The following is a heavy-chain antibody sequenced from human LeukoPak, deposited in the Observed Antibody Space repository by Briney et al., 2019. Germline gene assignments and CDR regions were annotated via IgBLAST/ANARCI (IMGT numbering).Heavy chain of an antibody. D-gene: IGHD3-22*01. CDR3: ARDLSLIALTD. CDR1: GFTFSIHG. Sequence: PGGSLRLSCAASGFTFSIHGMNWVRQGPGKGLEWVSGITGSGGSTYYADSVKGRFTISRDNSKNTVYLQMNSLRAEDTAVYYCARDLSLIALTDWGQGTLVTVSP. J-gene: IGHJ4*02. V-gene: IGHV3-23*01. CDR2: ITGSGGST.